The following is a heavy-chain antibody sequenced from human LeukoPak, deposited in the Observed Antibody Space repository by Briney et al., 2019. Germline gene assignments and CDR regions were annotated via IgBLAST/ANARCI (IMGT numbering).Heavy chain of an antibody. D-gene: IGHD3-3*01. CDR3: ARELPAGHDFWSGHYYYGMDV. J-gene: IGHJ6*02. V-gene: IGHV1-8*02. CDR1: GYTSTSYG. Sequence: ASVKVSCKASGYTSTSYGISWVRQAPGQGLEWMGWMNPNSGNTGYAQKFQGRVTMTRNTSISTAYMELSSLRSEDTAVYYCARELPAGHDFWSGHYYYGMDVWGQGTTVTVSS. CDR2: MNPNSGNT.